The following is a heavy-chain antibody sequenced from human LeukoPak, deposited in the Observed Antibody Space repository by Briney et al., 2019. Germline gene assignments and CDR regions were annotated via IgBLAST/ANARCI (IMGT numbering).Heavy chain of an antibody. Sequence: GGSLRLSCAASGFTFSRYSMNWVCQAPGKGLEWVSYISSSSTIYYADSVKGRFTISRDNAKNSLYLQMNSLRAEDTAVYYCARAPYSSGWYRGDNDYWGQGTLITASS. CDR2: ISSSSTI. CDR1: GFTFSRYS. V-gene: IGHV3-48*01. D-gene: IGHD6-19*01. J-gene: IGHJ4*02. CDR3: ARAPYSSGWYRGDNDY.